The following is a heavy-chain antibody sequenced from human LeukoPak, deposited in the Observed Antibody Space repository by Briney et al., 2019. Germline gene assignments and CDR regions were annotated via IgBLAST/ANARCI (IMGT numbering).Heavy chain of an antibody. CDR3: ARGRSTGYPYYFEY. CDR2: MNPNSGST. J-gene: IGHJ4*02. D-gene: IGHD5-12*01. Sequence: ASVKVSCKASGYTFTSYDINWVRQATGQGREWMGWMNPNSGSTGYAQKFQGRVTITRNTSKSTAYMELSGLRSEDTAVYYCARGRSTGYPYYFEYWGQGTLVTVSS. V-gene: IGHV1-8*03. CDR1: GYTFTSYD.